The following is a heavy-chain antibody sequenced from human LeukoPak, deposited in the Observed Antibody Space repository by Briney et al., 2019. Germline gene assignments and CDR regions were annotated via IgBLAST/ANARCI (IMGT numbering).Heavy chain of an antibody. Sequence: GSLRLSCAASGFTFSRYSMNWVRQAPGKGLEWVSSISSSSSYIYYADSVKGRFTISRDNAKNSLFLQMNSLSAEDTAVYYCGRAGPVTKDHFMNVWGKGTTVTVSS. J-gene: IGHJ6*03. CDR2: ISSSSSYI. D-gene: IGHD2-2*01. V-gene: IGHV3-21*01. CDR3: GRAGPVTKDHFMNV. CDR1: GFTFSRYS.